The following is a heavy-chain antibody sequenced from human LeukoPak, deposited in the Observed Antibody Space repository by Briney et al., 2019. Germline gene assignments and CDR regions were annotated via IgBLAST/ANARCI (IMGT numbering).Heavy chain of an antibody. CDR1: GYTFTGYY. D-gene: IGHD6-13*01. J-gene: IGHJ4*02. CDR3: ARFRSRSSWYIPPFDF. CDR2: IKPDSGVT. V-gene: IGHV1-2*02. Sequence: SVKGSSKASGYTFTGYYIHWVRQAPGQGLEWMGWIKPDSGVTTYAQKFQGRVTMTRDTSISTAYMELSRLTSDDTAVYYCARFRSRSSWYIPPFDFWGQGTLVTVSS.